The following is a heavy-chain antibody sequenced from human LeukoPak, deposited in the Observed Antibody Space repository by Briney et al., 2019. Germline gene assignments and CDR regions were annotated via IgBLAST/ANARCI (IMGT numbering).Heavy chain of an antibody. V-gene: IGHV3-23*01. D-gene: IGHD2-8*01. Sequence: GGSLRLSCVASGFTFSSNVMIWVRQAPGKGLEWVSGFTRNDETTSYSDSVKGRFTIYRDNYKDTLYLQMNSLTAEDTAVYYCAKDGQPSTRSFLCTNGICYQDYWGQGTLVTVSS. CDR2: FTRNDETT. CDR3: AKDGQPSTRSFLCTNGICYQDY. CDR1: GFTFSSNV. J-gene: IGHJ4*02.